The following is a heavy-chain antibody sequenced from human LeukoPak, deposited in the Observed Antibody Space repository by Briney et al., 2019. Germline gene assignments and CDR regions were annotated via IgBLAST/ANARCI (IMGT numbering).Heavy chain of an antibody. D-gene: IGHD5-12*01. CDR2: ISSSSSYI. CDR1: GVTFSSYS. V-gene: IGHV3-21*01. CDR3: ARGVGFSGYVDY. J-gene: IGHJ4*02. Sequence: GGSLRLSCAASGVTFSSYSMNWVRQAPGKGLEWVSSISSSSSYIYYADSVNGRFTISRDNAKNSLYLQMNSLRAEDTAVYYCARGVGFSGYVDYWGQGTMVTVSS.